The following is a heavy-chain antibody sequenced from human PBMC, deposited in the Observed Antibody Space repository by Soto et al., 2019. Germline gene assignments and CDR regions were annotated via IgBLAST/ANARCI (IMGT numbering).Heavy chain of an antibody. D-gene: IGHD6-6*01. J-gene: IGHJ6*02. CDR2: IIPIFGTA. CDR3: ARGRPSIAARLYYYYYYGMDV. V-gene: IGHV1-69*01. CDR1: GGTFSSYA. Sequence: QVQLVQSGAEVKKPGSSVKVSCKASGGTFSSYAISWVRQAPGQGLEWMGGIIPIFGTANYAQKFQGRVTITADESTSTAYMERSSLRSEDTAVYYCARGRPSIAARLYYYYYYGMDVWGQGTTVTVSS.